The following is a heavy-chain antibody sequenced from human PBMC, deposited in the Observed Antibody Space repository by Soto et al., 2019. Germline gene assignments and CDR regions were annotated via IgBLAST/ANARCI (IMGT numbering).Heavy chain of an antibody. Sequence: EVQLVESGGGLIQPGGSLRLSCGASGFTVSTNYMSWVRQAPGKGLEWVSHMYSGGSTYYADSVKGRFTISRDYSTNTLYLQMNALRAEDTAVYYCARCLGDLSLSAFDIWGQGTLVTGSS. V-gene: IGHV3-53*01. CDR1: GFTVSTNY. CDR3: ARCLGDLSLSAFDI. CDR2: MYSGGST. D-gene: IGHD3-16*02. J-gene: IGHJ3*02.